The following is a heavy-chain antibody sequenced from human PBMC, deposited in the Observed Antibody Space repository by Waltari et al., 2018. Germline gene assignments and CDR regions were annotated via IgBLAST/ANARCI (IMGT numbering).Heavy chain of an antibody. CDR3: AKSADRTGAEYFQH. Sequence: EVQLVESGGGLVLPGGSMRLSCAVSGFTFSSYAIGWVRQAPGNGQEWLRSISCSGLNTYLAGSVEGRFTISRDNARNTLYLQMNRLRAEDTAVYYCAKSADRTGAEYFQHWGQGTLVTVSS. CDR1: GFTFSSYA. V-gene: IGHV3-23*04. CDR2: ISCSGLNT. D-gene: IGHD2-2*01. J-gene: IGHJ1*01.